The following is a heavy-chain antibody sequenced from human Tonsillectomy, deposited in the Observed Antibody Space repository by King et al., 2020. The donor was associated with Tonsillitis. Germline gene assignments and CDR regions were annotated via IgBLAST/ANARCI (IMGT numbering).Heavy chain of an antibody. Sequence: VQLVESGGGLIQPGGSLRLSCTASGVTVSSNYMTWVRQAPGQGLEWISVIYSGGSTDYADSVKGRFTISRDDSKNTLFLQMNNLRVEDTAVYYCARRESYYYYLDVWGNGTTVTVSS. D-gene: IGHD3-10*01. CDR3: ARRESYYYYLDV. J-gene: IGHJ6*03. CDR2: IYSGGST. CDR1: GVTVSSNY. V-gene: IGHV3-53*01.